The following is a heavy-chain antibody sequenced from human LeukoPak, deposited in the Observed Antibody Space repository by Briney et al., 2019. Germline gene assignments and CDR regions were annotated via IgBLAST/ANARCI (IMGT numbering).Heavy chain of an antibody. CDR1: GFTFSSYA. CDR3: ARGTLEGKPIDY. J-gene: IGHJ4*02. CDR2: ISYDGSNK. V-gene: IGHV3-30*04. Sequence: PGGSLRLSCAASGFTFSSYAMHWVRQAPGKGLEWVAVISYDGSNKYYADSVKGRFTISRDNSKNTLYLQMNSLRAEDTAVYYCARGTLEGKPIDYWGQGTLVTVSS. D-gene: IGHD1-1*01.